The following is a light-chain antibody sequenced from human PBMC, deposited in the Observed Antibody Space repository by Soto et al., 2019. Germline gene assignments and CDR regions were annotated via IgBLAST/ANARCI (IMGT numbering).Light chain of an antibody. Sequence: EIVMTQSPATLSVSPGERATLSCRASQSVSSTVAWYQQKPGQAPRLLIYGASTRATGIPARFSGSGSGTEFTLTIRSLQSEDFAVYYCQQYNDWPTTFGQGTKVEIK. V-gene: IGKV3-15*01. J-gene: IGKJ1*01. CDR2: GAS. CDR3: QQYNDWPTT. CDR1: QSVSST.